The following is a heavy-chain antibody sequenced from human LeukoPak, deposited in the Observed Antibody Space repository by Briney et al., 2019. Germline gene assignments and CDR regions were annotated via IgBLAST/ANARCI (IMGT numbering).Heavy chain of an antibody. V-gene: IGHV3-23*01. CDR2: ISGSGGST. CDR3: ARDYWWNYDY. D-gene: IGHD1-7*01. Sequence: GGSLRLSCAASGFTFSSYAMSWVRQAPGKGLEWVSAISGSGGSTYYVDSVKGRFTISRDNSKNTIYPQMDSLRAEDTAIYYCARDYWWNYDYWGQGTLVTVSS. J-gene: IGHJ4*02. CDR1: GFTFSSYA.